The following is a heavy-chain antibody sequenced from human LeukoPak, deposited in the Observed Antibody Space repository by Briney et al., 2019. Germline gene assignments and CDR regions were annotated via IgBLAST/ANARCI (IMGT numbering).Heavy chain of an antibody. CDR3: ARLDYYDSSGRYYYDMDV. D-gene: IGHD3-22*01. J-gene: IGHJ6*02. Sequence: GGSLRLSCAASGFTFSSYWMSWVRQAPGKGLEWVASIKRDGSEENYVDSVKGRFTISSDNAKNSLYLQLNSLRAEDTAVFYCARLDYYDSSGRYYYDMDVWGQGTTVTVSS. V-gene: IGHV3-7*01. CDR2: IKRDGSEE. CDR1: GFTFSSYW.